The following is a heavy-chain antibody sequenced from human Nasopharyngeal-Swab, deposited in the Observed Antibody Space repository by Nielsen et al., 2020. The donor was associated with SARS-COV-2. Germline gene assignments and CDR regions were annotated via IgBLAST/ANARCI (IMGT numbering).Heavy chain of an antibody. CDR1: GGSISSGGYY. D-gene: IGHD3-3*01. CDR3: ARSRFLDWLLFHMVDRIDP. J-gene: IGHJ5*02. V-gene: IGHV4-31*03. Sequence: SETLSLTCTVSGGSISSGGYYWSWIRQHPGKGLEWIGYIYYSGSTYYNPSLKSRVTISVDTSKNQFSLKLSSVTAADTAVYYCARSRFLDWLLFHMVDRIDPWGQGTLVTVSS. CDR2: IYYSGST.